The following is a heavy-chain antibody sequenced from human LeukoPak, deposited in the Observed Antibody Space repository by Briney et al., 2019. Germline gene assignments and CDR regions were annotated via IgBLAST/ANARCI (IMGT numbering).Heavy chain of an antibody. V-gene: IGHV4-59*08. CDR3: ARGGLTYSYDSTGYYLDY. CDR2: IYYSGST. Sequence: PSETLSLTCTVSGGSIRSYYWSWIRQPPGKGLEWIGYIYYSGSTNYNPSLKSRVAISVDTSMNQFSLKLSSVTAADTAVYYCARGGLTYSYDSTGYYLDYWGQGALVTVSS. CDR1: GGSIRSYY. D-gene: IGHD3-22*01. J-gene: IGHJ4*02.